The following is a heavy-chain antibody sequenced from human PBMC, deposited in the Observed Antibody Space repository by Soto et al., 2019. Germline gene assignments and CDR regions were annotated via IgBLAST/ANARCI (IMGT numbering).Heavy chain of an antibody. CDR3: ARIDCGGNCYSRSWYFDI. D-gene: IGHD2-21*02. Sequence: EVQLVESGGGLVQPGGSLRLSCVASGFTFSNYWMGWVRQAPGKGLEWVANIRQDGGDKRDLDSVKGRFTISRDNAQNSLYLQMNSLRAEDTAVYYCARIDCGGNCYSRSWYFDIWGRVTLVTVSS. V-gene: IGHV3-7*03. CDR2: IRQDGGDK. J-gene: IGHJ2*01. CDR1: GFTFSNYW.